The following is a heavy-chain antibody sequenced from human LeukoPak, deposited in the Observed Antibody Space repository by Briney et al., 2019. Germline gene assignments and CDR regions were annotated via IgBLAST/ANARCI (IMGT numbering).Heavy chain of an antibody. CDR1: GLTFSSYA. V-gene: IGHV3-23*01. D-gene: IGHD3-10*01. CDR2: ISGSGGST. CDR3: ARELFDFDY. Sequence: LGGSLRLSCAASGLTFSSYAMTWVRQAPGKGLEWVSEISGSGGSTYYADSVKGRFTISRDNSKSTLYLQMNGLRAEDTAVYYCARELFDFDYWGQGTLVTVSS. J-gene: IGHJ4*02.